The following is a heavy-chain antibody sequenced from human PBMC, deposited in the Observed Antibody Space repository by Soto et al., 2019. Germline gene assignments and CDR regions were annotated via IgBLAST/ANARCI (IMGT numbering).Heavy chain of an antibody. Sequence: PGGSLRLSCAASGFTFSNYWMSWVRQAPGKGLEWVANIKGDGTEIYYVDSVKGRFTISRDNAKNSLYLQMSSLGAEDTAVYYCARDLGLFDYWGQGTLVTVSS. CDR1: GFTFSNYW. D-gene: IGHD7-27*01. V-gene: IGHV3-7*04. J-gene: IGHJ4*02. CDR3: ARDLGLFDY. CDR2: IKGDGTEI.